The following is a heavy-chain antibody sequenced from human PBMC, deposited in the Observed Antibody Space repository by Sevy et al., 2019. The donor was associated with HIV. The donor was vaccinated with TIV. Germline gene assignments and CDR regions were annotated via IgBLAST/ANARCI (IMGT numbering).Heavy chain of an antibody. CDR1: GFTFSSYG. Sequence: WGSLRLSCAASGFTFSSYGMHWVRQAPGKGLEWVAVIWYDGINRYYADSVKGRFTISRDNSKNTLYLQMNSLRAEETAVYYCARDNLLPIMVSMVRGALSYYFDYWGQGTLVTVSS. D-gene: IGHD3-10*01. V-gene: IGHV3-33*01. CDR2: IWYDGINR. CDR3: ARDNLLPIMVSMVRGALSYYFDY. J-gene: IGHJ4*02.